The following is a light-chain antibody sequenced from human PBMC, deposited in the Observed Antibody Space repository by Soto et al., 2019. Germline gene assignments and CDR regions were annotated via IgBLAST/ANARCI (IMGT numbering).Light chain of an antibody. CDR1: QTISND. V-gene: IGKV3-15*01. J-gene: IGKJ4*01. CDR2: GAS. CDR3: QQNNKWPPVT. Sequence: EGVMTQPPATVSVSPGEGVTLSCRASQTISNDLAWYQQKPGQAPRLLIYGASTRATGVPARFSGGGSGTEFTLTISSLQSEDFAFYYCQQNNKWPPVTFGGGTKV.